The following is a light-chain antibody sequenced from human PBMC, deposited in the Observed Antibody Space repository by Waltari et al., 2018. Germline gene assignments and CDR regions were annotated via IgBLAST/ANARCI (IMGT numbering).Light chain of an antibody. Sequence: SYELTQPPSVSVSPGHTATISCSADTLGGTDVCWFQHKPGQAPVLIIYQDNKRPSGIPGRFSASNSGNTATLTISGAQAVDEADYYCQSWDSDLTFGGGTKLTVL. J-gene: IGLJ2*01. CDR3: QSWDSDLT. V-gene: IGLV3-1*01. CDR2: QDN. CDR1: TLGGTD.